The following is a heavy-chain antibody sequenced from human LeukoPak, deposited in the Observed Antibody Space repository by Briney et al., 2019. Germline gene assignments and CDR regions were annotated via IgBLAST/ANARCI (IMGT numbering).Heavy chain of an antibody. CDR3: ARHSRGRWYVFDY. J-gene: IGHJ4*02. Sequence: GGSLRLSCAASGFTFSSYGMHWVRQAPGQGLEWVAVITYDGSNKYYADSVKGRFTISRDNSNNTLYLQMNSLRAEDTAVYYCARHSRGRWYVFDYWGQGTLVTVSS. V-gene: IGHV3-30*03. CDR1: GFTFSSYG. D-gene: IGHD6-13*01. CDR2: ITYDGSNK.